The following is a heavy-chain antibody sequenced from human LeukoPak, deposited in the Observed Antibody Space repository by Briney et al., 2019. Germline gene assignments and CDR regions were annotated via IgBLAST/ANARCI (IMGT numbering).Heavy chain of an antibody. Sequence: PGGALRLSCVASGFTFSSVWMSWVRQAPGKGLEWVANISPDETVKTYVDSVEVRFTLSQDKATNSVDLELNSLTGEGTAVYYCARDSRWGQGKVVRVSS. CDR3: ARDSR. CDR1: GFTFSSVW. J-gene: IGHJ4*02. CDR2: ISPDETVK. V-gene: IGHV3-7*01.